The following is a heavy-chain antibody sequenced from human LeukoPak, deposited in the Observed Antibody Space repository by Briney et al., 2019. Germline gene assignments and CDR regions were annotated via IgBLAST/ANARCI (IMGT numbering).Heavy chain of an antibody. CDR2: IYSGGST. V-gene: IGHV3-66*01. CDR3: ARVRRLAFDI. CDR1: GFTVSSNY. Sequence: GGSLRLSCAAPGFTVSSNYMSWVRQAPGKGLEWVSVIYSGGSTYYADSVKGRFTISRDNSKNTLYLQMNSLRAEDTAVYYCARVRRLAFDIWGQGTMVTVSS. J-gene: IGHJ3*02. D-gene: IGHD5-12*01.